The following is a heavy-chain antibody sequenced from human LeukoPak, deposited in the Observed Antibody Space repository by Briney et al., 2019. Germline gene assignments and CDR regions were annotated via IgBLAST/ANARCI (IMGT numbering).Heavy chain of an antibody. CDR2: IFPGDSDS. CDR3: ARTNFGVVPRWFDP. J-gene: IGHJ5*02. D-gene: IGHD3-3*01. CDR1: GYKFTNYW. Sequence: GESLKISCKGSGYKFTNYWIGWVRQMPGKGLEWMAIIFPGDSDSRYSPSFRDQVTISANKSTTAYLQWSSLKASDTAMYYCARTNFGVVPRWFDPWGQGTLVTVSS. V-gene: IGHV5-51*01.